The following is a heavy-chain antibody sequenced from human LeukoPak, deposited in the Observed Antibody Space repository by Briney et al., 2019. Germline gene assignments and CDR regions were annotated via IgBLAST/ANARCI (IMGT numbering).Heavy chain of an antibody. D-gene: IGHD2-15*01. CDR3: ARLEESGGFDY. Sequence: ASVKVSCKASGYTFTSYDINWVRQATGQGLEWMGWMNPNSGNTGYAQKFQGRVTMTRNTSISTAYMELSRLRSDDTAVYYCARLEESGGFDYWGQGTLVTVSS. CDR2: MNPNSGNT. CDR1: GYTFTSYD. V-gene: IGHV1-8*01. J-gene: IGHJ4*02.